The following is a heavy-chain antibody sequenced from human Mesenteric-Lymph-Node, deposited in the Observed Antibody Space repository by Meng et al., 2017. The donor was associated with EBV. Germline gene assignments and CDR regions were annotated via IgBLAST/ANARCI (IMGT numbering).Heavy chain of an antibody. V-gene: IGHV4-59*07. CDR3: ARGEVFDS. CDR2: IYHSGST. J-gene: IGHJ4*02. CDR1: GGSINSFY. Sequence: QVHHQRPGPVLVNPPDTLSLTFNVSGGSINSFYWSWIRQPPGKGLEWIGYIYHSGSTNYNPSLKSRVTMSVDMSKNQFSLKLSSVTAADTAVYYCARGEVFDSWGQGTLVTVSS.